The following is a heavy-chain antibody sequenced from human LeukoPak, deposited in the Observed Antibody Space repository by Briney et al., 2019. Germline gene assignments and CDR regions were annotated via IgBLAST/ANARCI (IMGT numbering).Heavy chain of an antibody. V-gene: IGHV5-51*01. CDR1: GYSFLSHW. Sequence: GESLKVSCKGSGYSFLSHWIGWVRQMPGKGLEWMGIIYPGDSDTRYNPSFQGQVTISADKSISTAYLQWSSLKASDTAMYYCARHASPYSSNYYFDYWGQGALVTVSS. J-gene: IGHJ4*02. D-gene: IGHD6-13*01. CDR2: IYPGDSDT. CDR3: ARHASPYSSNYYFDY.